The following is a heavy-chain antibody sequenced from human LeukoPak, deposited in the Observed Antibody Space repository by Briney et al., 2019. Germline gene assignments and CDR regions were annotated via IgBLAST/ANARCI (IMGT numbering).Heavy chain of an antibody. CDR2: IYHSGSP. CDR1: GYSISSGFY. D-gene: IGHD1-1*01. CDR3: ARVRTTGTN. Sequence: PSETLSLTCAVSGYSISSGFYWGSIRQPPGKGLEWIGSIYHSGSPYYNPSLKSRLNISVDTSKNQFSLRLSSVTAADTAVYYCARVRTTGTNWGQGTLVTVSS. V-gene: IGHV4-38-2*01. J-gene: IGHJ4*02.